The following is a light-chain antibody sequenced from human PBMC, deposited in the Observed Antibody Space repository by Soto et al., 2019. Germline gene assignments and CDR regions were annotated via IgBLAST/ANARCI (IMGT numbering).Light chain of an antibody. CDR1: SSNIGAGYD. CDR2: GNS. CDR3: QSYDRSLSGSV. J-gene: IGLJ2*01. V-gene: IGLV1-40*01. Sequence: QSVLTQPPSASGAPGQRVTISCTGSSSNIGAGYDVHWYQQFPGTAPTLLIHGNSKRPSGVPDRFSGSQSGTSASLAITGLQAEDEADYYCQSYDRSLSGSVFGGGTKVTVL.